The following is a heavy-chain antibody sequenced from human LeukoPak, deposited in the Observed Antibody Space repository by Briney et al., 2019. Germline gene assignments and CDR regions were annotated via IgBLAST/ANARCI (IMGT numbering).Heavy chain of an antibody. D-gene: IGHD2-8*01. V-gene: IGHV3-23*01. CDR3: AKDTSIGRYCTNGVCSPFDY. J-gene: IGHJ4*02. CDR1: GFTFSSYA. Sequence: GGSLTLSCAASGFTFSSYAMSWVRQAPGKGLEGVSAISDTGATTYDADSVKGRFTISRDNSRSTLYLQMNSLRAEDTTLYYCAKDTSIGRYCTNGVCSPFDYWGQGTLVTVSS. CDR2: ISDTGATT.